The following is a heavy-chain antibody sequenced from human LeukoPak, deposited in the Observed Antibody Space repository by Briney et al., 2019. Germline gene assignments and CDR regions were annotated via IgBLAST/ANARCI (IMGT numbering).Heavy chain of an antibody. D-gene: IGHD2-15*01. Sequence: GSLRLSCAASGFTFSDYYWGWIRQTPEKGLEWIGSIYHSGSNYHNPSLESRVTISVDTSKNQFSLRLRSVTAADTAVYYCARQCCSGVSRYYFDYWGQGTMDTVSS. J-gene: IGHJ4*02. CDR3: ARQCCSGVSRYYFDY. CDR2: IYHSGSN. CDR1: GFTFSDYY. V-gene: IGHV4-38-2*01.